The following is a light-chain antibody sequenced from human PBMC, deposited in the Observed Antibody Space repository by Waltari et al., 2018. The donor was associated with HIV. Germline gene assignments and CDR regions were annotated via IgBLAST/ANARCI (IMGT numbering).Light chain of an antibody. CDR2: WAS. J-gene: IGKJ3*01. CDR1: QSVLYSSNNKNY. V-gene: IGKV4-1*01. Sequence: DIVMTQSPDSLAVSLGERATIHCKSSQSVLYSSNNKNYLTWYQQRPGQPPKRLIYWASTRESGVPDLFSGSGSGTDFTLTISSLQAEDVAVYYCQQYYTTPFTFGPGTKVDIK. CDR3: QQYYTTPFT.